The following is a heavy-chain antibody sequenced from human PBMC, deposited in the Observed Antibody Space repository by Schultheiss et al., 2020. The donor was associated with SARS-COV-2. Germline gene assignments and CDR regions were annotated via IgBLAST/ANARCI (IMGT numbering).Heavy chain of an antibody. V-gene: IGHV3-11*04. CDR2: ISNSGKGI. D-gene: IGHD2-21*02. J-gene: IGHJ3*02. CDR1: GFTFSDYY. CDR3: ARDLPSPTADSGLGAFDM. Sequence: GESLKISCAASGFTFSDYYMSWIRQAPGKGLEWVSYISNSGKGIYYADSVKGRFTLSRDTSKNTLYLQMNSLRAEDTAVYYCARDLPSPTADSGLGAFDMWGQGTVVTVSS.